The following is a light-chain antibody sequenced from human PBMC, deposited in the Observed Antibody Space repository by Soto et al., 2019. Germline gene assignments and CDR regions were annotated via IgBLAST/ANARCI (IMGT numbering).Light chain of an antibody. CDR1: QSVSSSY. CDR3: QQYNNWPWT. V-gene: IGKV3-20*01. CDR2: GAS. J-gene: IGKJ1*01. Sequence: EIVLTQSPGTLSLSPGERATLSCRASQSVSSSYLAWYQRKPGQAPRLLIYGASSRATGIPDRFSGSGSGTDFTLTISRLEPEDFAVYYCQQYNNWPWTFGQGTKVDNK.